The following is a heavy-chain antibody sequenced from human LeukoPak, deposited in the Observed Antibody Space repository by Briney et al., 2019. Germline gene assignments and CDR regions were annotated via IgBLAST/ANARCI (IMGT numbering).Heavy chain of an antibody. D-gene: IGHD3-22*01. CDR1: GYSISSGYF. J-gene: IGHJ4*02. CDR2: IHHSGNT. CDR3: ARERPPSSSGYCDY. Sequence: PSETLSLTCSVSGYSISSGYFWGWIRQPPGKGLEWVGSIHHSGNTYYNPSLKTRVTISVDTSNNQFSLKLTSVTAADTAVYYCARERPPSSSGYCDYWAQGTLVTVSS. V-gene: IGHV4-38-2*02.